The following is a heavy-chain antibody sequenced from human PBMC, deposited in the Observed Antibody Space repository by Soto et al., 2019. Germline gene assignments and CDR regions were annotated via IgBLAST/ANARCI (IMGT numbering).Heavy chain of an antibody. J-gene: IGHJ4*02. V-gene: IGHV3-33*01. CDR2: IWYDGSNT. CDR3: ARGTTVNTDY. CDR1: GFTFSTYG. D-gene: IGHD2-2*01. Sequence: QVQLVESGGGVVQPGRSLRLSCAASGFTFSTYGMHWVRQAPGKGLEWVAVIWYDGSNTSYADSFKGRFIISRDNSNNTLYLQMNSLRAEDTAVYYCARGTTVNTDYWGQRTLVTVAS.